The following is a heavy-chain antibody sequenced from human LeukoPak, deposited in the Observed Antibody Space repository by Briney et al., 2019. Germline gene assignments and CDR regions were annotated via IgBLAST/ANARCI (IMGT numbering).Heavy chain of an antibody. D-gene: IGHD2-2*01. V-gene: IGHV4-39*01. J-gene: IGHJ4*02. Sequence: KSSETLSLTCTVSGGSISSSSYYWGWIRQPPGKGLQWIGSIYYSGSTYYNPSLKSRVTISVDTSKNQFSLKLSSVTAADTAVYYCARRNRRTSCYDYWGQGTLVTVSS. CDR1: GGSISSSSYY. CDR2: IYYSGST. CDR3: ARRNRRTSCYDY.